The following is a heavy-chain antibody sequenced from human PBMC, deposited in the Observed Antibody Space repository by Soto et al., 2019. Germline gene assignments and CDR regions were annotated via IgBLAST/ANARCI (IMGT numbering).Heavy chain of an antibody. D-gene: IGHD6-13*01. V-gene: IGHV1-3*05. Sequence: QVQLVQSGAEEKKPGASVKVSCTASGYTFTSYAMHWVRQAPGQRLEWMGWINAGNGNTKYSQKFQGRVTITRDTSASTAYMELSSLRSEDTAVYYCARSRLASSWLSEYFQHWGQGTLVTVSS. CDR1: GYTFTSYA. CDR2: INAGNGNT. CDR3: ARSRLASSWLSEYFQH. J-gene: IGHJ1*01.